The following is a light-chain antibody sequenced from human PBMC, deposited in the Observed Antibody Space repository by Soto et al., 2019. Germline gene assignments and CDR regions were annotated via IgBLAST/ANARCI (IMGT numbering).Light chain of an antibody. J-gene: IGLJ2*01. Sequence: QSVLTQPASLSAPPGEKVTISCSGRGSNIGRNYFSWYRQFPGTAPQLTIYDDSKRHSGVPDRLSGSRYGTSASLAIAGRQRGDDAVYYCGTWDESLGAGVFAGGTQLTVL. CDR1: GSNIGRNY. V-gene: IGLV1-51*01. CDR3: GTWDESLGAGV. CDR2: DDS.